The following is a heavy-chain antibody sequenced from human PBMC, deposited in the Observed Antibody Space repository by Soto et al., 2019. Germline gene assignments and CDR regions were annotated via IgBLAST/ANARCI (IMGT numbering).Heavy chain of an antibody. CDR3: ARGEQWLIRGWFDP. D-gene: IGHD6-19*01. V-gene: IGHV1-3*01. CDR1: GYTFTSYA. Sequence: ASVKVSCKASGYTFTSYAMHWVRQAPGQRLEWMGWINAGNGNTKYSQKFQGRVTITRDTSASTAYMELSSLRSEDTAVYYCARGEQWLIRGWFDPWGQGTLVTVSS. J-gene: IGHJ5*02. CDR2: INAGNGNT.